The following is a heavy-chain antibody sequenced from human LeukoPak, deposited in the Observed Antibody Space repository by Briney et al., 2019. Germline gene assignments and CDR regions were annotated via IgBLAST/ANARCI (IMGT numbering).Heavy chain of an antibody. CDR2: IDPSGSYT. Sequence: GESLKISCKGSGYSFTNYWISWVRQMPGKGLEWMGRIDPSGSYTNYSPSFQGHVTISADKSISTAYLQWSSLKASDTAIYYCARVRVTTSLYYYYGFDVWGQGTTVTVSS. CDR3: ARVRVTTSLYYYYGFDV. J-gene: IGHJ6*02. CDR1: GYSFTNYW. V-gene: IGHV5-10-1*01. D-gene: IGHD4-17*01.